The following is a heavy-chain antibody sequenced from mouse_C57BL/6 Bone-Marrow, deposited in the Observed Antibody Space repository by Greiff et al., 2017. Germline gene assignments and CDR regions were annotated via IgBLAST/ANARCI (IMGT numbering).Heavy chain of an antibody. Sequence: EVHLVESGAELVRPGASVKLSCTASGFNIKDDYIHWVKQRPEQGLEWIGGIDPEIGDTEYASKFQGKATITSDTSSNTAYLQLSSLTSEDTAVYYCSSFDGNYFDFWGQGTPLTVAS. CDR3: SSFDGNYFDF. D-gene: IGHD2-3*01. CDR2: IDPEIGDT. CDR1: GFNIKDDY. V-gene: IGHV14-4*01. J-gene: IGHJ2*01.